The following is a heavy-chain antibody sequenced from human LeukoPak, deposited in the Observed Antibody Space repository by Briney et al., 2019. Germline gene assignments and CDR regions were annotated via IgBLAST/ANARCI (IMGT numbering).Heavy chain of an antibody. CDR3: ARVWASSSSPLGIYYYMDV. Sequence: SVKVSCKASGGTFSSYAISWVRQAPGQGLEWMGGIIPIFGTANYAQKFQGRVTITTDESTSTAYMELSSLRSEDTAVYYCARVWASSSSPLGIYYYMDVWGKGTTVTVSS. D-gene: IGHD6-6*01. V-gene: IGHV1-69*05. J-gene: IGHJ6*03. CDR1: GGTFSSYA. CDR2: IIPIFGTA.